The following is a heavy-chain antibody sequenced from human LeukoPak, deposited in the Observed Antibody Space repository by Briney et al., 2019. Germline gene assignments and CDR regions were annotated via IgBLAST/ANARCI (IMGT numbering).Heavy chain of an antibody. Sequence: GSLRLSCAASGFTFSSYGMHWVRQAPGKGLEWVAFIRYDGSNKYYADSVKGRFTISRDNSKNTLYLQMNSLRAEDTAVYYCAKECSGGSCYRNFDYWGQGTLVTVSS. J-gene: IGHJ4*02. CDR1: GFTFSSYG. V-gene: IGHV3-30*02. D-gene: IGHD2-15*01. CDR2: IRYDGSNK. CDR3: AKECSGGSCYRNFDY.